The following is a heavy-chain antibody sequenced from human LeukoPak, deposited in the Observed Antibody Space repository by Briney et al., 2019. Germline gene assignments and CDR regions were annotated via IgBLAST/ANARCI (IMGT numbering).Heavy chain of an antibody. V-gene: IGHV4-4*07. CDR1: GGSISSYY. CDR3: ARGSKPGDCHDY. D-gene: IGHD2-21*02. Sequence: SETLSLTCTVSGGSISSYYWSWIRQPAGKGLEWIGHIYTSGSTNYNPSLKSRVTMSVDTSKSQFSLKLSSVTAADTAVYYCARGSKPGDCHDYWGQGTLVTVSS. CDR2: IYTSGST. J-gene: IGHJ4*02.